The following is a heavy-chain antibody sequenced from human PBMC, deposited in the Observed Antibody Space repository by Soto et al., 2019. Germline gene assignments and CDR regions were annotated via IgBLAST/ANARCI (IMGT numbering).Heavy chain of an antibody. D-gene: IGHD3-10*01. Sequence: SQTLSLTCAISGDSVSSNSAAWNWIRQSPSRGLEWLGRTYYRSKWYNDYAVSVKSRIAINPDTSKNQFSLQLNSVTPEDTAVYYCARDYYGSGSYYTPEYFQHWGQGTLVTVS. J-gene: IGHJ1*01. CDR1: GDSVSSNSAA. CDR3: ARDYYGSGSYYTPEYFQH. CDR2: TYYRSKWYN. V-gene: IGHV6-1*01.